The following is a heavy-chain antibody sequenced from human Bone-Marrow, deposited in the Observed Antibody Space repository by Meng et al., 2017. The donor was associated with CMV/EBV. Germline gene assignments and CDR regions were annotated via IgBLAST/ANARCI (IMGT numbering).Heavy chain of an antibody. Sequence: ASVKVSCKASGYTFTGYYMHWVRQAPGQGLEWMGWINPNSGGTNYAQKFQGRVTMTRDTSISTAYMELSRLRSDDTAVYYCARTFDFWSGFSEWFFDLWGRGTLVTVSS. CDR3: ARTFDFWSGFSEWFFDL. V-gene: IGHV1-2*02. CDR2: INPNSGGT. D-gene: IGHD3-3*01. J-gene: IGHJ2*01. CDR1: GYTFTGYY.